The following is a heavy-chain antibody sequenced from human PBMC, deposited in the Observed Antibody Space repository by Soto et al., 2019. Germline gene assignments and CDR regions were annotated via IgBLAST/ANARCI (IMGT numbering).Heavy chain of an antibody. Sequence: QEHLQESGGLLVDSSGTLPLTCGVSGASITSSSWWCVVRQPPGKGLGWIGEIYHSGSTSYHPSLKTRAPVSVDPSNNHCTLKLTSVTAADTAVYFCARDLGTATGYWGRGTLVTVAS. J-gene: IGHJ4*02. CDR1: GASITSSSW. V-gene: IGHV4-4*02. CDR3: ARDLGTATGY. CDR2: IYHSGST.